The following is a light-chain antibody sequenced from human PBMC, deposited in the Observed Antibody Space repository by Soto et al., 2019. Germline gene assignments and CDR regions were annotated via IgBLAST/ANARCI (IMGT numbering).Light chain of an antibody. CDR3: LQYYNSPYT. V-gene: IGKV4-1*01. J-gene: IGKJ2*01. CDR1: QSILYNSNNKNY. CDR2: WAS. Sequence: DIVMTQSPDSLAVSLGERATINCKSSQSILYNSNNKNYLAWYQQKSGQPPKLLIYWASTRESGVPDRFGGSGSVTDFTLTISSLQAEDVAVYYCLQYYNSPYTFGQGTKLEMK.